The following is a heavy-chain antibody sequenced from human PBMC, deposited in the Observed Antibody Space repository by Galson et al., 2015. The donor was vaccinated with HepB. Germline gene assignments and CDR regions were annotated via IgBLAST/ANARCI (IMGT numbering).Heavy chain of an antibody. D-gene: IGHD3-22*01. CDR1: GFTFKSYW. CDR3: ARGHYYDSRFFDY. Sequence: SLRLSCAASGFTFKSYWINWVRQAPGKGLEWVAKIKEDGSDKYYVDSVKGRFTISRDNAKNSLYLQMNSLRAEDTAVYYCARGHYYDSRFFDYWGQGTLVTVSS. CDR2: IKEDGSDK. J-gene: IGHJ4*02. V-gene: IGHV3-7*04.